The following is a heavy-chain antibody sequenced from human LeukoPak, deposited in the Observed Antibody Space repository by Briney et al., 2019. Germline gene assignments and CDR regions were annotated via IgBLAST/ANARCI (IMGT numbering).Heavy chain of an antibody. J-gene: IGHJ3*02. CDR2: ISGSGGST. Sequence: GGSLRLSCAASGFTFSSYAMSWVRQAPGKGLEWVSAISGSGGSTYYADSVKGRFTISRDNSKNTLYLQVNSLRAEDTAVYYCAKDSYGRPEAFDIWGQGTMVTVSS. CDR1: GFTFSSYA. CDR3: AKDSYGRPEAFDI. V-gene: IGHV3-23*01. D-gene: IGHD1-14*01.